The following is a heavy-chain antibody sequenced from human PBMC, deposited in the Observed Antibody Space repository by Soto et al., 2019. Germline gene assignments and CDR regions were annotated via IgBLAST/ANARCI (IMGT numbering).Heavy chain of an antibody. CDR3: ARDTHGDYISFDI. D-gene: IGHD4-17*01. CDR1: GGSISSYY. J-gene: IGHJ3*02. CDR2: IYYSGST. V-gene: IGHV4-59*01. Sequence: QVQLQESGPGLVKPSETLSLTCTVSGGSISSYYWSWIRQPPGKGLEWIGYIYYSGSTNYNPSLKSRVTISVDTSKNQFSLKLSSVTAADTAVYYCARDTHGDYISFDIWGQGTMVTVSS.